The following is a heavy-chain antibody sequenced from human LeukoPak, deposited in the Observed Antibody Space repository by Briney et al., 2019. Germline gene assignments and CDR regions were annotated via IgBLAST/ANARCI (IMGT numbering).Heavy chain of an antibody. V-gene: IGHV3-11*01. J-gene: IGHJ4*02. CDR3: ARPTDSSVDY. CDR1: GLTFSDSY. CDR2: ISGSGTTI. D-gene: IGHD5-18*01. Sequence: GGSLRLPCAASGLTFSDSYMSWIRQAPGKGLEWITYISGSGTTIYHADSVKGRFTISRDNAKNSVYLQMNSLRDEDTAVYYCARPTDSSVDYWGQGTLVTVSS.